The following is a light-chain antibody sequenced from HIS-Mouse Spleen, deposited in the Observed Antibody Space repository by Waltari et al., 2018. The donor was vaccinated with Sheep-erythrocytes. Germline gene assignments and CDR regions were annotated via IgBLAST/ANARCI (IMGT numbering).Light chain of an antibody. Sequence: QSVLTQPPSASGTPGQRVTISCSGSSSNIGSNTVNWYQQLPGTAPKLLIYSNIPRPSGVPDRFSGSKSGTSASLAISGLQSEDEADYYCAAWDDSLNGVVFGGGTKLTVL. V-gene: IGLV1-44*01. CDR1: SSNIGSNT. CDR2: SNI. CDR3: AAWDDSLNGVV. J-gene: IGLJ2*01.